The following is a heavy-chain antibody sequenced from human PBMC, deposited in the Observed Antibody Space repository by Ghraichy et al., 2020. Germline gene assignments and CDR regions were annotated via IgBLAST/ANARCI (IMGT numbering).Heavy chain of an antibody. D-gene: IGHD6-13*01. J-gene: IGHJ6*03. CDR2: MNPNSGNT. V-gene: IGHV1-8*01. Sequence: ASVKVSCKASGYTFTSYDINWVRQATGQGLEWMGWMNPNSGNTGYAQKFQGRVTMTRNTSISTAYMELSSLRSEDTAVYYCARVVWGSSSWYYYYYMDVWGKGTTVTVSS. CDR3: ARVVWGSSSWYYYYYMDV. CDR1: GYTFTSYD.